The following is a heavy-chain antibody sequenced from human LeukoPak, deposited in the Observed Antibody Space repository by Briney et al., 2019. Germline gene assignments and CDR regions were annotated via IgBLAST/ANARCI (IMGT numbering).Heavy chain of an antibody. V-gene: IGHV1-58*02. CDR1: GFTFTNSS. CDR2: IVVGSGNT. J-gene: IGHJ4*02. D-gene: IGHD3-22*01. Sequence: SVTVSCKASGFTFTNSSMQWVRQARGQRLEGIGWIVVGSGNTNYAQKFQERVTITRYMSTSTAYMELSSLRSEDTAVYYCAADRYDSSGYYHFDYWGQGTLVTVSS. CDR3: AADRYDSSGYYHFDY.